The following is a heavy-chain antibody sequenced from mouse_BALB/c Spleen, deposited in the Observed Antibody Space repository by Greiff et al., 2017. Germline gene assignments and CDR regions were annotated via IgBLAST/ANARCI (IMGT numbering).Heavy chain of an antibody. J-gene: IGHJ3*01. CDR3: ARHKGLRRDWFAY. D-gene: IGHD2-4*01. V-gene: IGHV5-6*01. CDR1: GFTFSSYG. CDR2: ISSGGSYT. Sequence: EVQRVESGGDLVKPGGSLKLSCAASGFTFSSYGMSWVRQTPDKRLEWVATISSGGSYTYYPDSVKGRFTISRDNAKNTLYLQMSSLKSEDTAMYYCARHKGLRRDWFAYWGQGTLVTVSA.